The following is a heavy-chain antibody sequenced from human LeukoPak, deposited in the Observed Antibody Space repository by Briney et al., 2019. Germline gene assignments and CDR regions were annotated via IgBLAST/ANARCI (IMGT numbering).Heavy chain of an antibody. CDR3: ARGGYSSSWFYSYYFDY. CDR1: IGSFSGYY. CDR2: IKHSGST. Sequence: SETLSLTCAVYIGSFSGYYWSWIRHTPRKGLEWIGEIKHSGSTNYNPSLKSRVTISVDTSKNQFSLKLSSVTAADTAVYYCARGGYSSSWFYSYYFDYWGQGTLVTVSS. D-gene: IGHD6-13*01. J-gene: IGHJ4*02. V-gene: IGHV4-34*01.